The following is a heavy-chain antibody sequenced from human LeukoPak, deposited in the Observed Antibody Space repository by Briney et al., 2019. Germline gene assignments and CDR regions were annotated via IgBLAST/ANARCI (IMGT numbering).Heavy chain of an antibody. J-gene: IGHJ4*02. D-gene: IGHD6-13*01. V-gene: IGHV4-34*01. CDR1: GGSFSGYY. Sequence: PSETLSLTCAVYGGSFSGYYWSWIRQPPGKGLEWIGEINHSGSTNYNPSLKSRVTISVDRSKNQFSLKLSSVTAADTAVYYCARVGAAGTSGGFDYWGQGTLVTVSS. CDR2: INHSGST. CDR3: ARVGAAGTSGGFDY.